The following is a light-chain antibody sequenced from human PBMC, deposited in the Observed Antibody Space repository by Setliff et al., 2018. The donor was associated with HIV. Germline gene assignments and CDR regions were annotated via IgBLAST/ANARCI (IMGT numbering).Light chain of an antibody. Sequence: QSVLTQPPSASGTPGQRVTISCSGSISNIGSNTTNWYQRLPGTAPKLLIYSNFQRPSGVPDRFSASKSGTSASLAISGLQSDDEADYYCAAWDDSLNGYVFGTGTKVTVL. CDR3: AAWDDSLNGYV. V-gene: IGLV1-44*01. CDR2: SNF. CDR1: ISNIGSNT. J-gene: IGLJ1*01.